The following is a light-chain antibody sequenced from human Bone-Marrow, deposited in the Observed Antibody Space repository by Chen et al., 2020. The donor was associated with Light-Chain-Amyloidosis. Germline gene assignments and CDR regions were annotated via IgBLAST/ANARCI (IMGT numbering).Light chain of an antibody. CDR1: SSDVGGDNH. V-gene: IGLV2-14*01. CDR3: SSYTITNTLV. J-gene: IGLJ1*01. CDR2: EVT. Sequence: QSALTQPSPVSGTPGQSITIAGTGTSSDVGGDNHVSWYQQHPDNAPQLRIYEVTNRPSWVPDRFSGSKSDNTASLTISGLQTEDEANYCCSSYTITNTLVFGSGTRVTV.